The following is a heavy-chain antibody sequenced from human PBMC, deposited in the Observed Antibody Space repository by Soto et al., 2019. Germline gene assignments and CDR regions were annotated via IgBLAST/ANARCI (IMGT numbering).Heavy chain of an antibody. D-gene: IGHD3-9*01. V-gene: IGHV3-23*01. CDR3: AKDRSPISTGYFQH. CDR2: ISGSGGST. J-gene: IGHJ1*01. Sequence: PGGSLRLSCAASGFTFSSYAMSWVRQAPGKGLEWVSAISGSGGSTYYADSVKGRFTISRDNSKNTLCLQMNSLRAEDTAVYYCAKDRSPISTGYFQHWGQGTLVTVSS. CDR1: GFTFSSYA.